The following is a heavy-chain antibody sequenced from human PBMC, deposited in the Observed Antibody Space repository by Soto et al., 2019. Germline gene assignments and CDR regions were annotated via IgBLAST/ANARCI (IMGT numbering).Heavy chain of an antibody. J-gene: IGHJ6*02. CDR2: IKEDGSEK. CDR3: TRKRFGMAV. V-gene: IGHV3-7*03. Sequence: EVQLVESGGGLVQPGESLRLSCAASGFTFSNSWMSWVRQAPGKGLEWVANIKEDGSEKDYVDPVKGPFTITRDNAKNSLYLQMNNLRAEDTAVYFCTRKRFGMAVWGQGTTVTVSS. CDR1: GFTFSNSW.